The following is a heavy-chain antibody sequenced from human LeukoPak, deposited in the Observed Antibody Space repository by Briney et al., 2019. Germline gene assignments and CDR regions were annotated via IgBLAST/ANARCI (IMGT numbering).Heavy chain of an antibody. CDR1: GGSISSGDYY. J-gene: IGHJ6*02. Sequence: KASETLSLTCTVSGGSISSGDYYWSWIRQPPGKGLEWIGYIYYSGSTYYNPSLKSRVTISVDTSKNQFSLKLSSVTAADTAVYYCARDSGNYGMDVWGQGTTVTVSS. V-gene: IGHV4-30-4*01. CDR2: IYYSGST. CDR3: ARDSGNYGMDV.